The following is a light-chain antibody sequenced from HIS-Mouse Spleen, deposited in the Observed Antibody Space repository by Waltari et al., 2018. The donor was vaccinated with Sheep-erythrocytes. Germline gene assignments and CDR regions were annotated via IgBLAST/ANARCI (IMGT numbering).Light chain of an antibody. V-gene: IGLV2-8*01. CDR1: SSDVGGYNY. CDR2: EVS. Sequence: QSALTQPPSASGSPGQSVTISCTGTSSDVGGYNYVSWYQQHPGKAPKLMIYEVSKLPSGFPDRFSGSKSGSTASLSVSGLQAEDEADYYCSSYAGSNNWVFGGGTKLTVL. CDR3: SSYAGSNNWV. J-gene: IGLJ3*02.